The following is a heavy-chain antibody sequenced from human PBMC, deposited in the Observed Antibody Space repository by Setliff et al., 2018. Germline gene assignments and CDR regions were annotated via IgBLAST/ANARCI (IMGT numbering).Heavy chain of an antibody. CDR2: ISSSGITI. CDR1: GFTFSSYW. J-gene: IGHJ4*02. CDR3: ARARGYSYGPFDY. D-gene: IGHD5-18*01. Sequence: HPGGSLRLSCAASGFTFSSYWMNWVRQAPGKGLEWVSYISSSGITIYYADSVKGRFTISRDNAKNSLYLQMNSLRAEDTAVYSCARARGYSYGPFDYWGQGTLVTVSS. V-gene: IGHV3-48*03.